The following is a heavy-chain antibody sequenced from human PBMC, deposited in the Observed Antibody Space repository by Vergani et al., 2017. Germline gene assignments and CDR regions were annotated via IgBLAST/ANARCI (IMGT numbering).Heavy chain of an antibody. CDR2: IKSKTDGGTT. D-gene: IGHD3-10*01. Sequence: EVQLVESGGGLVKPGGSLRLSCAASGFTFSNAWMSWVRQAPGKGLEWVGRIKSKTDGGTTDYAAPVKGRFTISRDDSKNTLYLQMNSQKTEDTAVYYCTTSLWFGELLWSDAFDIWGQGTMVTVSS. CDR3: TTSLWFGELLWSDAFDI. V-gene: IGHV3-15*01. J-gene: IGHJ3*02. CDR1: GFTFSNAW.